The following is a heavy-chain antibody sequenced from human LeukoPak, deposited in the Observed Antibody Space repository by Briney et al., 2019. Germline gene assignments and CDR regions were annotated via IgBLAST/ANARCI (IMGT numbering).Heavy chain of an antibody. V-gene: IGHV4-59*08. CDR3: ASSYFYDGPRYFDD. J-gene: IGHJ5*02. Sequence: PSETLPLTCTVSGGSITSYYWAWIRQPPGKGLEYIGYIYYTGSTNSNPSLKSRVTISLDMSKNQFSLKLNSVTAADTAMYYCASSYFYDGPRYFDDWGLGNLGTVSS. CDR1: GGSITSYY. D-gene: IGHD3-22*01. CDR2: IYYTGST.